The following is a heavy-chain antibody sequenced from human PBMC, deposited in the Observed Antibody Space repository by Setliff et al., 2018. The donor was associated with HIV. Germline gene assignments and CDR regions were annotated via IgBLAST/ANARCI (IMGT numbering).Heavy chain of an antibody. CDR3: ARLGRPYSGQGWFDP. V-gene: IGHV4-61*01. Sequence: SETLSLTCTVSGGSISSSSYYWSWIRQPPGKGLEWLGHIYSSGSTNYNPSLKSRVTISVDTSKNQFFLNLSSVTATDSAVYYCARLGRPYSGQGWFDPWGQGTLVTVSS. D-gene: IGHD5-12*01. J-gene: IGHJ5*02. CDR1: GGSISSSSYY. CDR2: IYSSGST.